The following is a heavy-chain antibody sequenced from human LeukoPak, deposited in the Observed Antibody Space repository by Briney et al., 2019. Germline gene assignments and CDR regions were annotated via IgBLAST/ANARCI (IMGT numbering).Heavy chain of an antibody. D-gene: IGHD2-2*01. Sequence: GRSLRLSCAASGFTFSSYAMHWVRQAPGKGLEWVAVISYDGSNKYYADSVKGRFTISRDNSKNTLYLQMNSLRAEDTAVYYCARDGVPAAIFDYWGQGTLVTVSS. CDR1: GFTFSSYA. V-gene: IGHV3-30-3*01. CDR2: ISYDGSNK. CDR3: ARDGVPAAIFDY. J-gene: IGHJ4*02.